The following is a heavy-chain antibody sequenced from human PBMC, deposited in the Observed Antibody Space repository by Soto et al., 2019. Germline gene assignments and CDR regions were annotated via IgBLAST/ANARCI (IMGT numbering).Heavy chain of an antibody. Sequence: ETLSLTCTVSGGSSIGYYWSWIRQPPGKGLEWIGYIYYSGSTNYNPSLKSRVTISVDTSKNQFSLKLSSVTAADTAVYYCARVWGGAFDIWGQGTVVTVSS. J-gene: IGHJ3*02. CDR2: IYYSGST. D-gene: IGHD3-10*01. V-gene: IGHV4-59*01. CDR1: GGSSIGYY. CDR3: ARVWGGAFDI.